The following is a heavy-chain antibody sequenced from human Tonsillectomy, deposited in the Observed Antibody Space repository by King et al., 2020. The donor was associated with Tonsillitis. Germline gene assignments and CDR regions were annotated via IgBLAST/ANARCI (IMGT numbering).Heavy chain of an antibody. J-gene: IGHJ4*02. D-gene: IGHD3-3*01. V-gene: IGHV3-23*04. Sequence: VQLVESGGGLVQPGGSLRLSCAASGFTFSSYAMSWVRQAPGKGLEWVSAISGSGGSTYYADSVKGRFTISRDNSKNTLYLQMNSLRAEDTAVYYCAKPSPRDLGPGRYDCCSGYYPPVDYWGQGTLVTVSS. CDR1: GFTFSSYA. CDR2: ISGSGGST. CDR3: AKPSPRDLGPGRYDCCSGYYPPVDY.